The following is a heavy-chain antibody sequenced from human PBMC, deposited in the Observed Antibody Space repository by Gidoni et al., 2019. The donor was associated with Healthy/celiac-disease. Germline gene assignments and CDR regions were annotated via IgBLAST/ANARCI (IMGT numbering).Heavy chain of an antibody. CDR3: ARGRRYYDILTGYYRPYYFDY. D-gene: IGHD3-9*01. CDR1: GGSISSSSYY. CDR2: IYYSGST. V-gene: IGHV4-39*01. Sequence: QLQLQESGPGLVKPSETLSLTCTVSGGSISSSSYYWGWIRQPPGKGLEWIGSIYYSGSTYYNPSLKSRVTISVDTSKNQFSLKLSSVTAADTAVYYCARGRRYYDILTGYYRPYYFDYWGQGTLVTVSS. J-gene: IGHJ4*02.